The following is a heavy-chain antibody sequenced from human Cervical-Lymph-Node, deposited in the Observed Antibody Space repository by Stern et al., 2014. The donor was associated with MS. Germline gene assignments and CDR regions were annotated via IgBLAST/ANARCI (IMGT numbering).Heavy chain of an antibody. CDR2: IFPGGPDI. Sequence: VQLGQSGPEVKRPGESLKISCQASGYTFTSYWIGWVRQMPGKGLERIAIIFPGGPDIRYSTSFQGQVTISADKSSSPAYLQWNNLKASDTAIYYCARQRYFDYWGQGTLVTVSS. CDR1: GYTFTSYW. CDR3: ARQRYFDY. V-gene: IGHV5-51*01. J-gene: IGHJ4*02.